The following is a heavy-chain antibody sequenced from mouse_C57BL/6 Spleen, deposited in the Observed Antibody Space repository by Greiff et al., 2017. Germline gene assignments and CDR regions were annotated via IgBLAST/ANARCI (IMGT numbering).Heavy chain of an antibody. J-gene: IGHJ2*01. Sequence: EVQRVESGGGLVKPGGSLKLSCAASGFTFSSYAMSWVRQTPEKRLEWVATISDGGSYTYYPDNVKGRFTISRDNAKNNLYLQMSHLKSEDTAMYYCARDRDDYYGSSSYYFDYWGQGTTLTVSS. CDR2: ISDGGSYT. D-gene: IGHD1-1*01. V-gene: IGHV5-4*01. CDR3: ARDRDDYYGSSSYYFDY. CDR1: GFTFSSYA.